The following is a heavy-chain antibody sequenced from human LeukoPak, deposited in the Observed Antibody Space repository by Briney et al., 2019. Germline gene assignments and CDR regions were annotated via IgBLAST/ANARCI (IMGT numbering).Heavy chain of an antibody. Sequence: ASVNVSCKASGYTFTDYFIHWVRQAPGQGLEWMGWINPNIGDASYAQKFQDRVTMTRDRSINTAYMELSRLTSDDTAGYYCARMALDGGDSIGFDSWGQGTLVTVSS. D-gene: IGHD2-21*02. CDR1: GYTFTDYF. CDR2: INPNIGDA. J-gene: IGHJ5*01. CDR3: ARMALDGGDSIGFDS. V-gene: IGHV1-2*02.